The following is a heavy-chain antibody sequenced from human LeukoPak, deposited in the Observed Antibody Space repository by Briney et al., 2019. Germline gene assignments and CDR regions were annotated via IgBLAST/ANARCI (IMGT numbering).Heavy chain of an antibody. J-gene: IGHJ4*02. CDR3: ASSIVGAPSWWY. Sequence: ASVKVSCKASGYTFTGYYMHWVRQAPGQGLEWMGWINPNSGGTNYAQKFQGRVTMTRGTSISTAYMELSRLRSDDTAVYYCASSIVGAPSWWYWGQGTLVTVSS. D-gene: IGHD1-26*01. CDR1: GYTFTGYY. V-gene: IGHV1-2*02. CDR2: INPNSGGT.